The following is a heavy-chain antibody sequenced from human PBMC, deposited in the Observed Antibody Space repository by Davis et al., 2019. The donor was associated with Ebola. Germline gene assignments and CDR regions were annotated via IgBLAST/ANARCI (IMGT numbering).Heavy chain of an antibody. Sequence: GESLKISCAGSGFTFSTYAMTWVRQAPGKGLVWVSRLNSDGSTTNYADSVKGRFTISRDNAKNTLYLQVNSLTVEDTAVYYCARGNYYSFDYWGQGTLVTVSS. CDR3: ARGNYYSFDY. D-gene: IGHD3-10*01. CDR2: LNSDGSTT. V-gene: IGHV3-74*01. CDR1: GFTFSTYA. J-gene: IGHJ4*02.